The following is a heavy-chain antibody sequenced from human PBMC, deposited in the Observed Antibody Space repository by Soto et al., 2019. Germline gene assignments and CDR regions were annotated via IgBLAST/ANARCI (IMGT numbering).Heavy chain of an antibody. V-gene: IGHV4-39*01. D-gene: IGHD4-17*01. CDR2: IYYSGST. CDR1: GGYISSSSGY. J-gene: IGHJ4*02. Sequence: PSETLSLTCTVSGGYISSSSGYWGWIRQPPGKGLEWIGSIYYSGSTYYNPSLKSRVTISVDTSKNQFSLKLSSVTAADTAVYYGVRHRVHYGGNIVFRGQGTLVPVSP. CDR3: VRHRVHYGGNIVF.